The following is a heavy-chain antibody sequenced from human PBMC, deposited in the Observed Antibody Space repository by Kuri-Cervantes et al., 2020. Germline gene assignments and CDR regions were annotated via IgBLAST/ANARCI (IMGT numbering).Heavy chain of an antibody. CDR3: AKDPFVVVPAAHDY. CDR2: ISGSGGST. CDR1: GFTFSSYA. Sequence: GESLKISCAAPGFTFSSYAMSWVRQAPGKGLEWVSAISGSGGSTYYADSVKGRFTISRDNSKNTLYLQMNSLRAEDTAVYYCAKDPFVVVPAAHDYWGQGTLVTVSS. V-gene: IGHV3-23*01. J-gene: IGHJ4*02. D-gene: IGHD2-2*01.